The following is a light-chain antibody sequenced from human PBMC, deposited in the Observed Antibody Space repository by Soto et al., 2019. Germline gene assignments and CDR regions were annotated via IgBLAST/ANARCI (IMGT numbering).Light chain of an antibody. V-gene: IGLV2-14*01. CDR2: EVS. CDR1: SSDVGRYNY. Sequence: QSVLTQPASVSVSPGQSITISCTGTSSDVGRYNYVSWYQQHPGKAPKLMIYEVSNRPSGVSNRFSGSKSGNTASLTISGLQAEDEADYYCSSYTSSSTRVLGGGTKLTVL. CDR3: SSYTSSSTRV. J-gene: IGLJ3*02.